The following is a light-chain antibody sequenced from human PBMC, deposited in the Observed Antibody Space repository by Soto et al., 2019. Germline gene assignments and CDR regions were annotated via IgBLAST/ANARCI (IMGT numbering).Light chain of an antibody. CDR2: DTS. CDR3: QQRSDWPLT. Sequence: EIGFTQSPDSRSLSPWDIGTFTCRASQSVGRFLAWYRQKPGQAPRLLIYDTSNRVTGLPARFSGSGSGTDFTLTINSLEPEDFAVYYCQQRSDWPLTFGPGTKVDIK. V-gene: IGKV3-11*01. J-gene: IGKJ3*01. CDR1: QSVGRF.